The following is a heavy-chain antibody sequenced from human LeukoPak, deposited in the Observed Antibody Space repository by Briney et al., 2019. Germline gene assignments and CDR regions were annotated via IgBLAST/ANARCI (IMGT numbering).Heavy chain of an antibody. CDR2: VYSTGNT. Sequence: SETLSLTCTVSAVSISSGNFYWSWIRQSAGKGLEWIGHVYSTGNTKYNPSLKSRVTISADTSKNQISLRLGSVTAADTAMFYCARDGDAVSAAIAGAFDLWGRGTMTVSS. CDR1: AVSISSGNFY. D-gene: IGHD2-2*01. V-gene: IGHV4-61*09. J-gene: IGHJ3*01. CDR3: ARDGDAVSAAIAGAFDL.